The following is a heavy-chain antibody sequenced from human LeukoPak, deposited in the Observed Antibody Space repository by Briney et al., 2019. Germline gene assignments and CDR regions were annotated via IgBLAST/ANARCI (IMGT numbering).Heavy chain of an antibody. V-gene: IGHV4-34*01. J-gene: IGHJ5*02. CDR2: INHSGST. Sequence: SETLSLTCAVYGGSFSGYYWSWIRQPPGKGLEWIGEINHSGSTNYNPSLKSRVTISVDTSKNQFSLKLISVPAADTDVYYCARGCPLLLWFGELRGDWFDPWGQGTLVTVSS. D-gene: IGHD3-10*01. CDR1: GGSFSGYY. CDR3: ARGCPLLLWFGELRGDWFDP.